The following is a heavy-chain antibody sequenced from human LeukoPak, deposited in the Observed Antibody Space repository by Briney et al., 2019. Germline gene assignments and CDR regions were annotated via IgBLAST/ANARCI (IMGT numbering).Heavy chain of an antibody. CDR3: ARSDFWSGYYTGM. V-gene: IGHV1-69*05. D-gene: IGHD3-3*01. CDR1: GYTFTSYD. J-gene: IGHJ4*02. CDR2: IIPIFGTA. Sequence: GASVKVSCKASGYTFTSYDINWVRQATGQGLEWMGRIIPIFGTANYAQKFQGRVTITTDESTSTAYMELSSLRSEDTAVYYCARSDFWSGYYTGMWGQGTLVTVSS.